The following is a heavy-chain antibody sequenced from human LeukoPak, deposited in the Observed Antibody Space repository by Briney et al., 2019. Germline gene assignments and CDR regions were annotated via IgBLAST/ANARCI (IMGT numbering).Heavy chain of an antibody. D-gene: IGHD5-18*01. Sequence: GGSLRLSCAASGFTFRKASMSWVRQAPGKGLEWVGRIKSKTDGGTTDYAAPVKGRFTISRDDSKNTLYLQMNSLTTEDTAVYFCAHRDTTMVRVDYWGQGTLVTVSS. J-gene: IGHJ4*02. CDR1: GFTFRKAS. V-gene: IGHV3-15*01. CDR2: IKSKTDGGTT. CDR3: AHRDTTMVRVDY.